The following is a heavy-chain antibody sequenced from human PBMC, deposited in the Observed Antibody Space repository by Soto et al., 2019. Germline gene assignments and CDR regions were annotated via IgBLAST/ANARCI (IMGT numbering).Heavy chain of an antibody. CDR2: ISYDGMQK. Sequence: QVQLVESGGGVVQPGRSLRLSCAASGFTFRTYGMHWVRQAPGKGLEWVAAISYDGMQKYYADSVKGRFTISSDSAKITVSLATNSLSIADAAVDYCAQGPPGGWHWFDNRGQGTLVNVSS. CDR1: GFTFRTYG. D-gene: IGHD2-15*01. J-gene: IGHJ4*02. V-gene: IGHV3-30*18. CDR3: AQGPPGGWHWFDN.